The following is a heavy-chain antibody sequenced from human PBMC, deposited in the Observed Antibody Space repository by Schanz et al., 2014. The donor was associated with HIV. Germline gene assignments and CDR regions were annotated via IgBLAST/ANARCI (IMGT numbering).Heavy chain of an antibody. V-gene: IGHV1-18*01. CDR2: ISVYHNKT. J-gene: IGHJ4*02. D-gene: IGHD3-22*01. CDR3: ARGALYYYDSTGYYHLDY. CDR1: GYSFSSYG. Sequence: QVRLVQSGAEVKKPGASVKVSCKASGYSFSSYGLSWVRQAPGQGLEWMGWISVYHNKTNYAQKLQGRVTMTTDTSTSTAYMELRSLRSDDTAVYYCARGALYYYDSTGYYHLDYWGQGTLVTVSS.